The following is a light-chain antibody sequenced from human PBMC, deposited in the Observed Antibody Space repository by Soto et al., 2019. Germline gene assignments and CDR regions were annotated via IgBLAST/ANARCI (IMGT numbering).Light chain of an antibody. CDR2: GAS. V-gene: IGKV3-15*01. J-gene: IGKJ1*01. Sequence: EFVLTQSPGTLSLSPGERATLSCRASQTVRNNYLAWYQQKPGQAPRLLIHGASTRATGIPARFSGSGSGTEFTLTISSLQSEDFAIYYCQRQSNWPRTFGQGTKVDIK. CDR1: QTVRNN. CDR3: QRQSNWPRT.